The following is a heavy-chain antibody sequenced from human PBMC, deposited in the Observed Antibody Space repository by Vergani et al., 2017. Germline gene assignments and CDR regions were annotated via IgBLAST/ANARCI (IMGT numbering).Heavy chain of an antibody. CDR1: GGTFSSYA. V-gene: IGHV1-69*04. J-gene: IGHJ4*02. CDR2: IIPILGIA. Sequence: QVQLVQSGAEVKKPGASVKVSCKASGGTFSSYAISWVRQAPGQGLEWMGRIIPILGIANYAHKFQGRVTITADKSTSTAYMELSSLRSEETSVYYCARPKQYCTNGVCYSPFDYWGQGTLVTVSS. D-gene: IGHD2-8*01. CDR3: ARPKQYCTNGVCYSPFDY.